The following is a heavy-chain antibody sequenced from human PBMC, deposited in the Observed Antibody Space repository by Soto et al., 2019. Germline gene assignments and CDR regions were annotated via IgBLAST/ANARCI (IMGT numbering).Heavy chain of an antibody. J-gene: IGHJ4*02. V-gene: IGHV3-23*01. D-gene: IGHD5-12*01. Sequence: EVQLLESGGGLVQPGGSLGLSCAASGFTFSSYAMSWVRQAPGKGLEWVSTISGRGLTTYLADSVKGRFTISRDNSKSPLQLQMNGLSAEETSVYYCAKEGATSLYSFDYWGQGTLVSVSS. CDR1: GFTFSSYA. CDR3: AKEGATSLYSFDY. CDR2: ISGRGLTT.